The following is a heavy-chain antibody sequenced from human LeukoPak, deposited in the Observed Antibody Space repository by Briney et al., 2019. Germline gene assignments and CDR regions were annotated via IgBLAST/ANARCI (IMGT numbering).Heavy chain of an antibody. V-gene: IGHV3-74*01. D-gene: IGHD6-25*01. CDR3: AREGTAVFDL. J-gene: IGHJ4*02. Sequence: GSLRLSCAASGFTFSNHWMHWVRQAPGKGLVWISRINNDGTGAIYADSVKGRFTVSRDNAKNTVSLEMNSLRAEDTAVYYCAREGTAVFDLWGQGSLVTVSS. CDR1: GFTFSNHW. CDR2: INNDGTGA.